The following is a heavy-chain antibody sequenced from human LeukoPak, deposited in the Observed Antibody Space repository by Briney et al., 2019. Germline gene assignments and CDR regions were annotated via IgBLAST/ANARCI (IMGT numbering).Heavy chain of an antibody. Sequence: PGGSLRLSCAVSGFTFSTYAMSWVRQAPGKGLEWVANIKQDGSEKYYVDSVKGRFTISRDNAKNSLYLQMNSLRAEDTAVYFCARDGDGYNSPFDYWGQGTLVTVSS. CDR3: ARDGDGYNSPFDY. CDR2: IKQDGSEK. D-gene: IGHD5-24*01. J-gene: IGHJ4*02. V-gene: IGHV3-7*01. CDR1: GFTFSTYA.